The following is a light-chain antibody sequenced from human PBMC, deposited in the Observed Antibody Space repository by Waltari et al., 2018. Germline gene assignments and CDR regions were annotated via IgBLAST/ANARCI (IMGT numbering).Light chain of an antibody. V-gene: IGKV1-12*01. J-gene: IGKJ3*01. CDR2: AVS. CDR1: QDISNW. Sequence: DIQMTQSPSSVSASVGDRVTITCRGSQDISNWLAWYQQKPGKAPKLLIYAVSSWQTWVPQRFSGGGSRTEFARAISSLPPEDFGTYYCQQARSFPITFGPGTKVD. CDR3: QQARSFPIT.